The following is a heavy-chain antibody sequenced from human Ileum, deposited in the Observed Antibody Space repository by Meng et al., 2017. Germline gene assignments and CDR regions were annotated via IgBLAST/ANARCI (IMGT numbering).Heavy chain of an antibody. D-gene: IGHD6-19*01. CDR3: ARDHLLGGSGWTDY. CDR2: IKQDGSEK. Sequence: GESLKISCAASGFTFSSYWMSWVRQAPGKGLEWVANIKQDGSEKYYVDSVKGRFTISRDNAKNSLYLQMNSLRAEDTAVYYCARDHLLGGSGWTDYWGQGTLVTVSS. CDR1: GFTFSSYW. J-gene: IGHJ4*02. V-gene: IGHV3-7*01.